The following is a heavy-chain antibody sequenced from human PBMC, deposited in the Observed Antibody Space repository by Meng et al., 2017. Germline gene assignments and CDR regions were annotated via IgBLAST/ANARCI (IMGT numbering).Heavy chain of an antibody. CDR1: GGSISSSNW. D-gene: IGHD2-15*01. CDR3: ARVVAATTLFLDY. Sequence: QGQPQASGPGLVKPSGTLALTCAVSGGSISSSNWWSWVRQPPGKGLEWIGEIYHSGSTNYNPSLKSRVTISVDKSKNQFSLKLSSVTAADTAVYYCARVVAATTLFLDYWGQGTLVTVSS. J-gene: IGHJ4*02. CDR2: IYHSGST. V-gene: IGHV4-4*02.